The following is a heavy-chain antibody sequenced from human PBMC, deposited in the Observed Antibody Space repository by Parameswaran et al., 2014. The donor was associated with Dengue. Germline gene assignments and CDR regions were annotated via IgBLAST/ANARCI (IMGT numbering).Heavy chain of an antibody. CDR3: AHFLPGLFDY. CDR2: IYWDDDK. J-gene: IGHJ4*02. V-gene: IGHV2-5*08. D-gene: IGHD2/OR15-2a*01. Sequence: RWIRQPPGKALEWLALIYWDDDKRYSPSLKSRLTITKDTSKNQVVLTMTNMDPVDTATYYCAHFLPGLFDYWGQGTLVTVSS.